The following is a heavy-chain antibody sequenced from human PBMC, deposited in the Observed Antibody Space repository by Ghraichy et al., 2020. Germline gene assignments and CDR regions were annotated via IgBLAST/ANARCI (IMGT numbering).Heavy chain of an antibody. CDR2: IYTSGST. D-gene: IGHD6-13*01. CDR3: ARLGYSSSWYVDY. Sequence: SETLSLTCTVSGGSISSYYWSWIRQPPGKGLEWIGYIYTSGSTNYNPSLKSRVTISVDTSKNQFSLKLSSVTAADTAVYYCARLGYSSSWYVDYWGQGTLVTVSS. CDR1: GGSISSYY. J-gene: IGHJ4*02. V-gene: IGHV4-4*09.